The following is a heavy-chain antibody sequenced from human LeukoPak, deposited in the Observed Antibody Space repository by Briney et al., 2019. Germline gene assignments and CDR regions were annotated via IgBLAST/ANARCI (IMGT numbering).Heavy chain of an antibody. J-gene: IGHJ4*02. V-gene: IGHV4-39*07. CDR2: IYYSGST. CDR1: GGSISSSSYY. CDR3: ARETSNSGSPNSYFDY. Sequence: SETLSLTCTVSGGSISSSSYYWGWIRQPPGKGLEWIGSIYYSGSTYYNPSLKSRVTISVDTSKNQFSLKLSSVTAADTAVYYCARETSNSGSPNSYFDYWGQGTLVTVSS. D-gene: IGHD1-26*01.